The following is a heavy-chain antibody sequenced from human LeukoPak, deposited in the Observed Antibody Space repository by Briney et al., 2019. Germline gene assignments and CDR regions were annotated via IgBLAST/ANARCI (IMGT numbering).Heavy chain of an antibody. Sequence: GGSLRLSCAASGFSFSNAWMNWVRQAPGKGLERVGRTKSKIDGGTTDYAAPVKGKFTISRDDSKNTLYLQMNSLKTEDTAVYYCTTDYPSTAVAGAGDWFDPWGQGTLVTVSS. V-gene: IGHV3-15*07. D-gene: IGHD6-19*01. CDR1: GFSFSNAW. J-gene: IGHJ5*02. CDR3: TTDYPSTAVAGAGDWFDP. CDR2: TKSKIDGGTT.